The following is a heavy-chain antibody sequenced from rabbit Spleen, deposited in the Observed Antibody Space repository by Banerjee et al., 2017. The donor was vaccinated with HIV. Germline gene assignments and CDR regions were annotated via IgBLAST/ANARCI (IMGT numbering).Heavy chain of an antibody. J-gene: IGHJ4*01. V-gene: IGHV1S45*01. CDR1: GFSFSSRYY. D-gene: IGHD2-1*01. Sequence: QEQLVESGGGLVQPEGSLTLTCTASGFSFSSRYYMCWVRQAPGKGLEWIGCIGSGATGNTYYASWAKGRFTISKTSSTTLTLQMTSLTAADTATYFCARGSATMTMVIIGYYLNLWGPGTLVTVS. CDR2: IGSGATGNT. CDR3: ARGSATMTMVIIGYYLNL.